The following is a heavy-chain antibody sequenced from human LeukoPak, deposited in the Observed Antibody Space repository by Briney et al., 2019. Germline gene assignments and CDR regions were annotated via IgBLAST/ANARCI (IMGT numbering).Heavy chain of an antibody. J-gene: IGHJ4*02. CDR2: ISVSGGSM. D-gene: IGHD1-7*01. Sequence: GGSLRLPCAVSGFTFSSYAMSWVRQAPGKGLEWVSVISVSGGSMYYADSVKGRFTISRDNSKSTLYLQMNSLRAEDTAVYYCATQLELLYYFDYWGQGTLVTVSS. V-gene: IGHV3-23*01. CDR1: GFTFSSYA. CDR3: ATQLELLYYFDY.